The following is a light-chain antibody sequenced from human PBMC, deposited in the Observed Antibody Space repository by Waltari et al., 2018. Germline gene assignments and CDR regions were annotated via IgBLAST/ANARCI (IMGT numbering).Light chain of an antibody. J-gene: IGLJ3*02. CDR2: DDS. V-gene: IGLV3-1*01. CDR3: QTWDSSTVV. Sequence: SYDLTQPPSVSVFPGQTAQISCSGRGLHNKQTCWYQQRPGQSPVLVIYDDSKRPSGIPERFSGSNSWNTATLTISGTQPMDEADYFCQTWDSSTVVFGGGTRLTVL. CDR1: GLHNKQ.